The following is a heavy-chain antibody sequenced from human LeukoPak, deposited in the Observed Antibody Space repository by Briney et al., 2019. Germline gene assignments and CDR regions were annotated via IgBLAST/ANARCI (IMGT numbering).Heavy chain of an antibody. V-gene: IGHV3-30*18. CDR1: GFTFSSYG. CDR2: ISYDGSNK. Sequence: GGSLRLSCAASGFTFSSYGMHWVRQAPGKGLEWVAVISYDGSNKYYADSVKGRFTIFRDNSKNTLYLQMNSLRAEDTAMYYCAKYGYSSSWQHNNWFDPWGQGTLVTVSS. CDR3: AKYGYSSSWQHNNWFDP. D-gene: IGHD6-13*01. J-gene: IGHJ5*02.